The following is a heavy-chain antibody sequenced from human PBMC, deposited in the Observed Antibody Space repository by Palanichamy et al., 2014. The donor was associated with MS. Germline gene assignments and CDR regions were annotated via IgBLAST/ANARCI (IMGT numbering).Heavy chain of an antibody. J-gene: IGHJ4*02. Sequence: EVQLVESRGEGLVKRGGPLRLSCAASRFTFSTYSMMWVRQAPGKGLEWVSSISSGSDYKFYADPVKGRFTISRDNAKNSLYLQMNSLRVEDTAVYYCVREGTVYDYWGQGTLVTVSS. CDR2: ISSGSDYK. V-gene: IGHV3-21*01. CDR1: RFTFSTYS. CDR3: VREGTVYDY. D-gene: IGHD5/OR15-5a*01.